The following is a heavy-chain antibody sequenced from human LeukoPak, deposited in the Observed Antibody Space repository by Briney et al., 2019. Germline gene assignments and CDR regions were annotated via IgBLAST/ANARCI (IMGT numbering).Heavy chain of an antibody. CDR3: ARDLSNWNVLLGRFDY. J-gene: IGHJ4*02. V-gene: IGHV1-3*01. D-gene: IGHD1-20*01. CDR2: INAGNGNT. CDR1: GYTFTSYA. Sequence: ASVKVSCEASGYTFTSYAMHWVRQAPGQRLEWMGWINAGNGNTKYSQKFQGRVTITRDTSASTAYMELSSLRSEDTAVYYCARDLSNWNVLLGRFDYWGQGTLVTVSS.